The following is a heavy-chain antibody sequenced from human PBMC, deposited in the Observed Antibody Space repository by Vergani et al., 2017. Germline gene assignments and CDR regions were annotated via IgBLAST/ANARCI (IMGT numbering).Heavy chain of an antibody. Sequence: EVQLAESGGGIVKPGGSLRLSCVASGFSFRNAWMNWVRRTPGKGLEWVGCIKSTFDRGTTDYAAAVKGRFTISRDDSKNTLFLQMNGLKTEDIGVYYCTTDPRYCGDGSCYWLRDHHYYGMDVWGQGTTVTVSS. D-gene: IGHD2-21*01. J-gene: IGHJ6*02. V-gene: IGHV3-15*07. CDR3: TTDPRYCGDGSCYWLRDHHYYGMDV. CDR2: IKSTFDRGTT. CDR1: GFSFRNAW.